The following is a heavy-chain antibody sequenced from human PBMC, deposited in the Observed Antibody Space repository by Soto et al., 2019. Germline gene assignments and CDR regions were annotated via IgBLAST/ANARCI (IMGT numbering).Heavy chain of an antibody. D-gene: IGHD3-22*01. CDR2: ISHRGNT. Sequence: ASETLFLTCGVSGASLSPVGYSPGLVRQPPGKGLEWIGYISHRGNTYYNPSLRSRVTISVDRSKNEFSLNLRSVTAADTAMYYCARYDSSGDFDYWGQGTLVTVSS. CDR1: GASLSPVGYS. CDR3: ARYDSSGDFDY. V-gene: IGHV4-30-2*01. J-gene: IGHJ4*02.